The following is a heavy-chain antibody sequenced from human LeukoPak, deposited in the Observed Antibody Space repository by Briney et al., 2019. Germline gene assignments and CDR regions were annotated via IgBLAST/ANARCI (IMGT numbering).Heavy chain of an antibody. CDR1: GGSMTNYF. D-gene: IGHD6-19*01. Sequence: SETLSLTCSVSGGSMTNYFWSLIRQPPGKGLEWIGYIYHNGNTDYNPSLKSRVSISVDTSKNQFSLKLSSVTAADTAMYYCVRHISALSAHYYYMDVWGNGTTVTVSS. V-gene: IGHV4-59*08. J-gene: IGHJ6*03. CDR3: VRHISALSAHYYYMDV. CDR2: IYHNGNT.